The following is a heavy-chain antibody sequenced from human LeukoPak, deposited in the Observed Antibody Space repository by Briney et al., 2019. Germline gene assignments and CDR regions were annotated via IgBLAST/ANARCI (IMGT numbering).Heavy chain of an antibody. V-gene: IGHV3-66*01. CDR1: GFTVSSNY. Sequence: PGGSLRLSCAASGFTVSSNYMSWVRQAPGKGLEWVSVIYSGGSTYYADSVKGRFTISRDNSKNSLYLQMNSLRAEDTALYYCARDYDYGDYPGYWGQGTLVTVSS. CDR3: ARDYDYGDYPGY. J-gene: IGHJ4*02. D-gene: IGHD4-17*01. CDR2: IYSGGST.